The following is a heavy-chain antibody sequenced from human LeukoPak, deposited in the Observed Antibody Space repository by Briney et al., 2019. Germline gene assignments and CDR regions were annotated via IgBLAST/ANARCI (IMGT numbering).Heavy chain of an antibody. CDR3: AKGGVPKGYCSSTRCYFEDWFDP. D-gene: IGHD2-2*01. Sequence: GGSLRLSCAASGFTFSSYAMSWVRQAPGKGLEWVSAISGSGGSTYYADSVKGRFTISRDNSKNTLYLQMNRLRDEDTAIYCCAKGGVPKGYCSSTRCYFEDWFDPWGQGTLVTVSS. J-gene: IGHJ5*02. V-gene: IGHV3-23*01. CDR1: GFTFSSYA. CDR2: ISGSGGST.